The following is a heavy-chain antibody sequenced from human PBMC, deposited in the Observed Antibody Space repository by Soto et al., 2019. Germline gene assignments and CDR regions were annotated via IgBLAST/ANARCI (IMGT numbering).Heavy chain of an antibody. D-gene: IGHD3-10*01. CDR1: GGSISSSSYY. J-gene: IGHJ6*02. CDR3: ARGRVRGAPYYYYGMDV. V-gene: IGHV4-39*01. CDR2: IYYSGST. Sequence: PSETLSLTCPVSGGSISSSSYYWGWIRQPPGKGLEWIGSIYYSGSTYYNPSLKSRVTISVDTSKNQFSLKLSSVTAADTAVYYCARGRVRGAPYYYYGMDVWGQGTTVPVSS.